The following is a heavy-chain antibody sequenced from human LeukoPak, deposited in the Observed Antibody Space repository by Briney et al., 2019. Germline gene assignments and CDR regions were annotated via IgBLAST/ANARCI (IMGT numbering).Heavy chain of an antibody. CDR3: ARTYYDILTDQLGGWFDP. CDR2: INPNSGGT. J-gene: IGHJ5*02. V-gene: IGHV1-2*02. D-gene: IGHD3-9*01. Sequence: ASVKVSCKASGYTFTGYYMHWVRQAPGQGLEWMGWINPNSGGTNYAQKLQGRVTMTTDTSTSTAYMELRSLRSDDTAVYYCARTYYDILTDQLGGWFDPWGQGTLVTVSS. CDR1: GYTFTGYY.